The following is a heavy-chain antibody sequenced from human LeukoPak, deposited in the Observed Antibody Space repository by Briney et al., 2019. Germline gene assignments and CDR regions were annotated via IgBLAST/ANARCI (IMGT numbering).Heavy chain of an antibody. J-gene: IGHJ5*02. CDR2: IIPIFGTA. Sequence: GASVKVSCKASGGTFSSYAISWVRQAPGQGLEWMGGIIPIFGTANYAQKFQGRVTITTDESTSTAYMELSSLRSEDTAVYYCARDLTPSTEMSVRRPNPRQTIGFDPWGQGTLVTVSS. V-gene: IGHV1-69*05. D-gene: IGHD2-2*01. CDR3: ARDLTPSTEMSVRRPNPRQTIGFDP. CDR1: GGTFSSYA.